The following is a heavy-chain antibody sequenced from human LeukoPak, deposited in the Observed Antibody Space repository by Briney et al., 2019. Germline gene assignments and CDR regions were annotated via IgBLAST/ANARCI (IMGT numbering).Heavy chain of an antibody. CDR1: GFTFSSYA. Sequence: GGSLRLSCAASGFTFSSYAMSWVRQAPGKGLEWVSAISGSGGSTYYADSVKGRFTISRDNSKNTLYLQMNSLRAEDTAVYYCAKVLTEVVTPPYYFDYWGQGTLVTVSS. CDR3: AKVLTEVVTPPYYFDY. J-gene: IGHJ4*02. V-gene: IGHV3-23*01. CDR2: ISGSGGST. D-gene: IGHD3-22*01.